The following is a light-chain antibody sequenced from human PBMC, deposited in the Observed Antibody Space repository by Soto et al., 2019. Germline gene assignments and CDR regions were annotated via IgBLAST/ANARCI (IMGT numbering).Light chain of an antibody. CDR2: GAS. J-gene: IGKJ1*01. V-gene: IGKV3-20*01. CDR1: QSVSNNY. CDR3: QQYGSSGT. Sequence: TQSQSTLSLSPGERAPISCMASQSVSNNYLAWYQQKPGQAPRLLIYGASNRATGIPDRFSGSGSGTDFTLTISRLEPEDFAVYYCQQYGSSGTFGQGTKVDIK.